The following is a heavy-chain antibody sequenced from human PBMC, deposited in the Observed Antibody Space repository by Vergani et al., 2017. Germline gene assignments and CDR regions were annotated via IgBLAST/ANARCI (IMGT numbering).Heavy chain of an antibody. Sequence: QLQLQESGPGLVKPSETLSLTCTVSGGSISSSSYYWGWIRQPPGKGLEWIGSIYYSWSTYYNPSLKSRVTISVDTSKNQFSLKLSSVTAADTAVYYCARHLGRIVVDPWDYWGQGTLVTVSS. D-gene: IGHD2-15*01. CDR1: GGSISSSSYY. V-gene: IGHV4-39*01. J-gene: IGHJ4*02. CDR3: ARHLGRIVVDPWDY. CDR2: IYYSWST.